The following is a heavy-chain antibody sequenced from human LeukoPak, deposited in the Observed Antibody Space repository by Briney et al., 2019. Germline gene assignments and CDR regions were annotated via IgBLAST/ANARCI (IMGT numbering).Heavy chain of an antibody. CDR2: IGSSGGIV. D-gene: IGHD5-12*01. V-gene: IGHV3-11*01. CDR3: TRPWSGYPHWFDP. Sequence: GGSLRLSCAASGFTFSDYYMSWIRQAPGKGLEWVAFIGSSGGIVYNADSVKGRFTISRDNAKNTLNLQMNSLKTEDTAVYYCTRPWSGYPHWFDPWGQGTLVTVSS. J-gene: IGHJ5*02. CDR1: GFTFSDYY.